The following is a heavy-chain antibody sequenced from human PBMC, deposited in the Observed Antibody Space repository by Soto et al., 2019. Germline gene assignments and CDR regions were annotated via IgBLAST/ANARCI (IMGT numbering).Heavy chain of an antibody. D-gene: IGHD2-2*01. CDR1: GFTFSSYW. J-gene: IGHJ4*02. V-gene: IGHV3-74*01. Sequence: GGSLRLSCAASGFTFSSYWMHWVRQAPGKGLVWVSRINSDGSSTSYADSVKGRFTISRDNAKNTLYLQMNSLRAEDTAVYYCARDLGYCSSTSCYAAIDYWGQGTLVTVSS. CDR2: INSDGSST. CDR3: ARDLGYCSSTSCYAAIDY.